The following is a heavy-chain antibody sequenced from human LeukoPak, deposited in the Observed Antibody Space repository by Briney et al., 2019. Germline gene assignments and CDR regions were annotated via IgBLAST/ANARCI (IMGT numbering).Heavy chain of an antibody. Sequence: GGSLRLSCAASGFTFSSYGMHWVRQAPGKGLEWVAFIRYDGSNKYYADSVKGRFTISRDNSKNTLYLQMNSLRAEDTAVYYCAKGRLSGQQLVHPSLTMIVSGDLDYWGQGTLVTVSS. CDR2: IRYDGSNK. CDR3: AKGRLSGQQLVHPSLTMIVSGDLDY. D-gene: IGHD3-22*01. V-gene: IGHV3-30*02. J-gene: IGHJ4*02. CDR1: GFTFSSYG.